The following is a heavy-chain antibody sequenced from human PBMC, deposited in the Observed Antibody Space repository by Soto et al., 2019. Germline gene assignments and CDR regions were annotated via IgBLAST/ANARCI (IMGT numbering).Heavy chain of an antibody. CDR3: ARSRGGPFDY. V-gene: IGHV3-48*02. Sequence: EVQLVESGGGLVQPGGSLRLSCAASGFTFSNYSMNWVRQAPGKGLEWVSYIRSSNSIIYYADSVKGRFSISRDNAKNSLYLQMNSPRDEDTAVYYCARSRGGPFDYWGQGTLVTVSS. CDR2: IRSSNSII. J-gene: IGHJ4*02. CDR1: GFTFSNYS. D-gene: IGHD6-25*01.